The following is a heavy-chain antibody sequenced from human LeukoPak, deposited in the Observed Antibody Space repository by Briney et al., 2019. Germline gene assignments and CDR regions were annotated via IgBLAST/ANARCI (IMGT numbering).Heavy chain of an antibody. CDR3: ARDSYPARPYYYDLFDY. CDR1: GFTFSSYS. D-gene: IGHD3-22*01. J-gene: IGHJ4*02. V-gene: IGHV3-21*01. CDR2: ISSSSYI. Sequence: GGSLRLSCAASGFTFSSYSMNWARQAPGKGLEWVSSISSSSYIYYADSVKGRFTISRDNAKNSLYLQMNSLRAEDTAVYYCARDSYPARPYYYDLFDYWGQGTLVTVSS.